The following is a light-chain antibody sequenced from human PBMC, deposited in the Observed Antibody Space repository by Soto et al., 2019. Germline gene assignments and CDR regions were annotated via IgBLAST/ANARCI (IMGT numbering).Light chain of an antibody. CDR2: GNS. Sequence: QSVLTQPPSVSGAPGQRVIISCTGSSSNIGANYDVHWYQQLPGAAPKLLIYGNSNRPSGIPDRFFGSKSGTSASLAITGLQAEDEADYYCQSYDSSLSGSVFGGGTKLTVL. CDR3: QSYDSSLSGSV. J-gene: IGLJ3*02. V-gene: IGLV1-40*01. CDR1: SSNIGANYD.